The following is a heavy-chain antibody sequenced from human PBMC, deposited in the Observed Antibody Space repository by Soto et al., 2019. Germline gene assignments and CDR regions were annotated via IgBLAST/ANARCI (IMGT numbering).Heavy chain of an antibody. J-gene: IGHJ4*02. D-gene: IGHD1-26*01. CDR1: GYTFTSYG. V-gene: IGHV1-18*04. CDR3: AIFVGVVGAGSFDY. Sequence: QVQLVQSGAEVKKPGASVKVSCKASGYTFTSYGISWVRQSPGQGLEWMGWISAYNGNTNYAQKLQGRVTMTTDTYTSTAYMELRSLRSDDTAVYYCAIFVGVVGAGSFDYWGQGTLVTVSS. CDR2: ISAYNGNT.